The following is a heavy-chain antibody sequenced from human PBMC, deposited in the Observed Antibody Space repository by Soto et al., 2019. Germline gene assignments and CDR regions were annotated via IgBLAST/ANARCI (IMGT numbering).Heavy chain of an antibody. CDR3: AKEARVRSTAGDCWED. D-gene: IGHD2-21*02. Sequence: WVPRRLSCAASELIFANYDINWVRQDPGTGLEWVAAIATHSKAYYAASVRGRFTISRSDSTNTVYLELNRMRVDDTAVYYCAKEARVRSTAGDCWEDWAQGTRVSVSS. CDR2: IATHSKA. V-gene: IGHV3-23*01. CDR1: ELIFANYD. J-gene: IGHJ4*01.